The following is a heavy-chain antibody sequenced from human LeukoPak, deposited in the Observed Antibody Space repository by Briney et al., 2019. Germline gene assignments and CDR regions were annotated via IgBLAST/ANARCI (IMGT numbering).Heavy chain of an antibody. Sequence: PGGSLRLSCAASGFTFSNAWMSWVRQAPGKGLEWVGRIKSKTDGGTTDYAAPVKGRFTISRDDSKNTLYLQMNSLKTEDTAVYYCTTDSPPLWSGYYRDYWGQGTLVTVSS. CDR3: TTDSPPLWSGYYRDY. V-gene: IGHV3-15*01. J-gene: IGHJ4*02. CDR2: IKSKTDGGTT. D-gene: IGHD3-3*01. CDR1: GFTFSNAW.